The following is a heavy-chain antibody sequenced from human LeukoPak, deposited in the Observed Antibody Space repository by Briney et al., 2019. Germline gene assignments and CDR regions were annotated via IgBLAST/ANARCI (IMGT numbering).Heavy chain of an antibody. Sequence: PSETLSLTCAVSGYSISSGYYWGWIRQPPGKGLEWIGSIYHSGSTYYNPSLKSRVTISVDTSKNQFSLKLSSVTAADTAVYYCARQEQWLASLDYWGQGTLVTVSS. J-gene: IGHJ4*02. V-gene: IGHV4-38-2*01. CDR1: GYSISSGYY. CDR3: ARQEQWLASLDY. CDR2: IYHSGST. D-gene: IGHD6-19*01.